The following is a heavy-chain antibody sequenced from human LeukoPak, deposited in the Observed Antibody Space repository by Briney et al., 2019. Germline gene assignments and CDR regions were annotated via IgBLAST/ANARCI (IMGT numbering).Heavy chain of an antibody. Sequence: GGSLRLSCAASGFTFSSYSVNWVRQAPGKGLEWVSSISSSSNYIHYADSVKGRFTISRDNAKNSLYLQINSLRAEDTAVYYCASGTGYTNGCFDYWGQGTLVTVSS. D-gene: IGHD6-19*01. CDR3: ASGTGYTNGCFDY. V-gene: IGHV3-21*01. CDR1: GFTFSSYS. CDR2: ISSSSNYI. J-gene: IGHJ4*02.